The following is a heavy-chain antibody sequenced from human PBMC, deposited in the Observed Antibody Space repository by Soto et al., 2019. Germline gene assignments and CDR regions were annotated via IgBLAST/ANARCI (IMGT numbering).Heavy chain of an antibody. CDR1: GFTFSSSG. D-gene: IGHD2-21*01. CDR3: ASGAAGWCILGS. J-gene: IGHJ5*02. CDR2: IWYDGTKK. V-gene: IGHV3-33*01. Sequence: QVHLVESGGGVVQPGRSLRLSCAASGFTFSSSGMHWVRQTPGKGLEWVALIWYDGTKKYYGDSVKGRFTISRDDSKNTVYLELNSLRVEASDVYYWASGAAGWCILGSWGQGTLVTVSS.